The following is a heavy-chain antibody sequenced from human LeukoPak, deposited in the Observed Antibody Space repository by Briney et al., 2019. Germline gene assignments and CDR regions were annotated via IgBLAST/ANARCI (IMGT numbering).Heavy chain of an antibody. V-gene: IGHV3-48*03. J-gene: IGHJ4*02. D-gene: IGHD2-15*01. Sequence: GGSLRLSCVASGFTFSSYEVNWVRQAPGKGLDWVSYISSSGYTIYYADSVKGRFTIFRDNAKNSVYLQMNSLRAEDTAVYYCARDYCSGGSCYSGFDYWGQGTLVTVSS. CDR3: ARDYCSGGSCYSGFDY. CDR1: GFTFSSYE. CDR2: ISSSGYTI.